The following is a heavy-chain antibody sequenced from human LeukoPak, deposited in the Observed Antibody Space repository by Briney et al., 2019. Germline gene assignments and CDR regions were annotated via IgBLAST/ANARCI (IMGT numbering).Heavy chain of an antibody. CDR2: TRYDGSNK. V-gene: IGHV3-30*02. D-gene: IGHD2-21*02. CDR1: GCTFSGYG. Sequence: GGSLRLSCAASGCTFSGYGMHWVRQAPGKGLEWVAFTRYDGSNKYYADSVKGRFTISRDNSKNTLYLQMNSLRAEDTAVYYCVKVTPPFDYWGQGTLVTVSS. CDR3: VKVTPPFDY. J-gene: IGHJ4*02.